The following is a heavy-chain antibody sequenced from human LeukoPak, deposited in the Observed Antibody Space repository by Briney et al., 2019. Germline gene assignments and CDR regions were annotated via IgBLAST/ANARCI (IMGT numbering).Heavy chain of an antibody. D-gene: IGHD3-10*01. V-gene: IGHV6-1*01. Sequence: SQTLSLTCAISGDSVSSNSAAWNWIRQSPSRGLEWLGRTYYRSKWYNDCAVSVKSRITINPDTSKNQFSLQLNSVTPEDTAVYYCARESRRGTTMVRGVTTFDYWGQGTLVTVSS. CDR2: TYYRSKWYN. CDR1: GDSVSSNSAA. J-gene: IGHJ4*02. CDR3: ARESRRGTTMVRGVTTFDY.